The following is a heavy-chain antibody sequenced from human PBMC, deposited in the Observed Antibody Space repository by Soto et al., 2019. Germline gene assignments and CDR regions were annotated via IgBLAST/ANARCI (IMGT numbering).Heavy chain of an antibody. V-gene: IGHV4-4*07. Sequence: PLETLSLTYTVSDGYIRSYYGSWIRQSAGKGLEWIGRIYDSGSTNYNPSLKSRVTLSVDRAKKNFSLRMISVTASDTAMYYCARSAIPRGGWFRPWGQGVLVTVSS. CDR1: DGYIRSYY. J-gene: IGHJ5*02. CDR2: IYDSGST. D-gene: IGHD2-21*01. CDR3: ARSAIPRGGWFRP.